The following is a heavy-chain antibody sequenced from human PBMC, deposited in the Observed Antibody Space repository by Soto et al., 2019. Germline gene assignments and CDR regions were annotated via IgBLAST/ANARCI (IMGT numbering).Heavy chain of an antibody. CDR2: ISASGGST. CDR1: GFTFSSYA. Sequence: GGSLRLSCAASGFTFSSYAMSWVRQAPGKGLEWVSAISASGGSTYYADSVKGRFTISRDNSKNTVYLQMNSLRAEDTAVYYCAKKGSTLRTSSPGDFDYWGQGTLVTVSS. J-gene: IGHJ4*02. CDR3: AKKGSTLRTSSPGDFDY. V-gene: IGHV3-23*01. D-gene: IGHD2-2*01.